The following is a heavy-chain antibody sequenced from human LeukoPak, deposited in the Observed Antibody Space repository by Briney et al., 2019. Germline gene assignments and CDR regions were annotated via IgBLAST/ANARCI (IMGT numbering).Heavy chain of an antibody. CDR2: IYYSGST. V-gene: IGHV4-59*01. D-gene: IGHD2-15*01. Sequence: PSETLSLTCTVSGGSISSYYWSWIRQPPGKGLEWIGYIYYSGSTNYNPSLKSRVRTSVDTSKKQFSLKLSSVTAADTAVYYCARAPRGVVVKSDAFDIWGQGTMVTVSS. CDR1: GGSISSYY. CDR3: ARAPRGVVVKSDAFDI. J-gene: IGHJ3*02.